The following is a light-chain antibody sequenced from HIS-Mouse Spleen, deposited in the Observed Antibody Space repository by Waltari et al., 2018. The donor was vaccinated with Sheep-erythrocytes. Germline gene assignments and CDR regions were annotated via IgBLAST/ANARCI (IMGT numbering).Light chain of an antibody. J-gene: IGLJ3*02. V-gene: IGLV2-23*01. CDR2: EGS. CDR1: SSDVGRSNV. Sequence: QSALTQPASVSGSPGQSITISCTGTSSDVGRSNVVSWYQQHPGKAPKLMIYEGSKRPSGVSNRFSGSKSGNTASLTISGLQAEDEADYYCCSYAGSSTPWVFGGGTKLTVL. CDR3: CSYAGSSTPWV.